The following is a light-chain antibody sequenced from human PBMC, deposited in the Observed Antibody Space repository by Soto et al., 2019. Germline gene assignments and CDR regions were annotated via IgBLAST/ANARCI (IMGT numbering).Light chain of an antibody. V-gene: IGLV2-14*01. CDR3: CSYTISATLV. J-gene: IGLJ3*02. CDR2: EVR. Sequence: QSALTQPRSVSGSPGQSVSISCTGTSGDVGGYNYVSWYQHHPGKVPKVIIYEVRNRPSGVSNRFSGSKSGNTASLTISGLQAEDEADYYCCSYTISATLVFGGGTKLTDL. CDR1: SGDVGGYNY.